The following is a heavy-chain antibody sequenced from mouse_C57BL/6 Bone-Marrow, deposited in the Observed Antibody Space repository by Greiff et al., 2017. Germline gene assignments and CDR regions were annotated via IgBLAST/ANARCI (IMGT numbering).Heavy chain of an antibody. J-gene: IGHJ1*03. CDR2: IYPGSGNT. D-gene: IGHD1-3*01. CDR1: GYTFTDYY. CDR3: ASSSLWYFAV. Sequence: QVQLKQSGAELVRPGASVKLSCKASGYTFTDYYINWVKQRPGQGLEWIARIYPGSGNTYYNEKFKGKATLTAEKSSSTAYMQLSSLTSADSAVCFCASSSLWYFAVWGTGTPVTVSS. V-gene: IGHV1-76*01.